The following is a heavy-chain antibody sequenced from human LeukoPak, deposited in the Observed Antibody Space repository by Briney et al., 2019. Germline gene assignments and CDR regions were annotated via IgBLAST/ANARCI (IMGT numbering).Heavy chain of an antibody. V-gene: IGHV3-30*03. CDR2: ISYDGTNK. CDR1: GFTFSSYG. CDR3: ARTYYYDSSGYYRVLGEFDY. J-gene: IGHJ4*02. Sequence: PGRSLRLSCAASGFTFSSYGMHWVRQAPGKGLEWVAVISYDGTNKYYADSVKGRFTISRDNSKNTLYLQMNSLRAEDTAVYYYARTYYYDSSGYYRVLGEFDYWGQGTLVTVSS. D-gene: IGHD3-22*01.